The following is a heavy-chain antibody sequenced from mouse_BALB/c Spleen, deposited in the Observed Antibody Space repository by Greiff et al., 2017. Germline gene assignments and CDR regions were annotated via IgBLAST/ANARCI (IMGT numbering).Heavy chain of an antibody. CDR3: ARIYYGNYENFDY. D-gene: IGHD2-1*01. CDR2: ISSGGSYT. V-gene: IGHV5-6*02. CDR1: GFTFSSYG. Sequence: EVKLVESGGDLVKPGGSLKLSCAASGFTFSSYGMSWVRQTPDKRLEWVATISSGGSYTYYPDSVKGRFTISRDNAKNTLYLQMSSLKSEDTAMYYCARIYYGNYENFDYWGQGTTLTVSS. J-gene: IGHJ2*01.